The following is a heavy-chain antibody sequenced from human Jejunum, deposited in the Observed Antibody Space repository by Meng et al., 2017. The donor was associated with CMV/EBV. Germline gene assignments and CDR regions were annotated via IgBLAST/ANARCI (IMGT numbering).Heavy chain of an antibody. J-gene: IGHJ4*02. V-gene: IGHV3-15*07. D-gene: IGHD2-2*01. Sequence: MNWVRQGPGKGLEWVGRIKNKAEGGTTDYAAPVKGRFTISRDDSENTLNLQMNSLKTEDTAVYYCTTLSLWYCSTTITSCSRKNGESYWGQGTLVTVSS. CDR3: TTLSLWYCSTTITSCSRKNGESY. CDR2: IKNKAEGGTT.